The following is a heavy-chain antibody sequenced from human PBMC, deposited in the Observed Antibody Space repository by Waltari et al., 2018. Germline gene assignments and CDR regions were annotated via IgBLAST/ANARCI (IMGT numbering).Heavy chain of an antibody. CDR3: ARSGVILS. V-gene: IGHV4-39*01. CDR2: FYYTGGT. CDR1: GGSISSSSYY. D-gene: IGHD3-16*01. Sequence: QLQLQESGPGLVKPSETLSLTCSVSGGSISSSSYYWGWIRQPPGKGLVWIWSFYYTGGTCYNPSLKSGVNISVDTSKNQFSLKLSSVTAADTAVYYCARSGVILSWGQGTLVTVSS. J-gene: IGHJ1*01.